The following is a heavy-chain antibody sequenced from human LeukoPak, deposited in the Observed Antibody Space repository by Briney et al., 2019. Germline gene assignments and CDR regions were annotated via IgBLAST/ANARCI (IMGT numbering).Heavy chain of an antibody. J-gene: IGHJ4*02. CDR2: IIPIFGTA. CDR1: GGTFSSYA. V-gene: IGHV1-69*05. CDR3: AREGLRHMKYSSSWYANR. D-gene: IGHD6-13*01. Sequence: ASVKVSCKASGGTFSSYAISWVRQAPGQGLEWMGGIIPIFGTANYAQKFQGRVTITRDTSASTAYMELSSLRSEDTAVYYCAREGLRHMKYSSSWYANRWGQGTLVTVSS.